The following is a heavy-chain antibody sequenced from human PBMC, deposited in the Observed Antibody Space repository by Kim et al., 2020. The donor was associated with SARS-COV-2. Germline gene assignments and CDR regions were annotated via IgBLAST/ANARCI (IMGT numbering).Heavy chain of an antibody. CDR2: IYSGGST. Sequence: GGSLRLSCAASGFTVSSNYMSWVRQAPGKGLEWVSVIYSGGSTYYADSVKGRFTISRDNSKNTLYLQMNSLRAEDTAVYYCARAYGWNYVRSSAFDIWGQGTMVTVSS. CDR3: ARAYGWNYVRSSAFDI. D-gene: IGHD1-7*01. V-gene: IGHV3-66*01. J-gene: IGHJ3*02. CDR1: GFTVSSNY.